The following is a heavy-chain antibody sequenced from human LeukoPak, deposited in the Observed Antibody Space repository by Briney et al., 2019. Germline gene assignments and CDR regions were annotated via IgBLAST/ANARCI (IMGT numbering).Heavy chain of an antibody. CDR3: VKSPGTAAGHWFDP. Sequence: GGSLRLSCAASGFIFTNYGFSWVRQAPGKGLGWVSGITGSGTNTYYADSVKGRFTISRDNSKNTLYLQMSTLRDEDTAVYYCVKSPGTAAGHWFDPWGQGTLVTVSS. V-gene: IGHV3-23*01. CDR2: ITGSGTNT. J-gene: IGHJ5*02. CDR1: GFIFTNYG. D-gene: IGHD6-13*01.